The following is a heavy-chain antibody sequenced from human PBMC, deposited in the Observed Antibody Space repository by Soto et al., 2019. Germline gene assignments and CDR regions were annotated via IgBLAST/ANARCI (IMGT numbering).Heavy chain of an antibody. Sequence: ASVKVSCRASGGTFSSYAISWVRQAPGQGLEWMGGIIPIFGTANYAQKFQGRVTITADESTSTAYMELSSLRSEDTAVYYCARGEVLRFFWRDHYYYYGMDVWGQGTTVTASS. J-gene: IGHJ6*02. D-gene: IGHD3-3*01. V-gene: IGHV1-69*13. CDR2: IIPIFGTA. CDR3: ARGEVLRFFWRDHYYYYGMDV. CDR1: GGTFSSYA.